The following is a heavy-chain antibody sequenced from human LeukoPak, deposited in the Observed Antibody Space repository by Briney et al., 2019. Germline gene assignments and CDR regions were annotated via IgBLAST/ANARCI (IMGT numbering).Heavy chain of an antibody. CDR3: ARHSTDGYVRC. V-gene: IGHV4-38-2*01. D-gene: IGHD2-2*01. Sequence: SETLSLTCAVSGYSISSGYYWGWIRQPPGKGLEWIGSICHSGSTYYNPSLKSRVTISVDTSKNQFSLKLSSVTAADTAVYYCARHSTDGYVRCWGQGTLVTVSS. CDR1: GYSISSGYY. CDR2: ICHSGST. J-gene: IGHJ4*02.